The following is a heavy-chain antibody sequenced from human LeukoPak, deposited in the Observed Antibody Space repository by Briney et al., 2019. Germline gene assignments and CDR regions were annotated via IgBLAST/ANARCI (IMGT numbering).Heavy chain of an antibody. CDR1: GFTFSDYA. Sequence: GGSLRLSCAASGFTFSDYAMHWLRQAPGKGLEWVAVISYDGSKKYYADSVKGRFTISRDNSKNTLYLQMNSLRAEDTAVYYCAKDPVDTAMVVTDYWGQGTLVTVSS. CDR2: ISYDGSKK. D-gene: IGHD5-18*01. V-gene: IGHV3-30*04. CDR3: AKDPVDTAMVVTDY. J-gene: IGHJ4*02.